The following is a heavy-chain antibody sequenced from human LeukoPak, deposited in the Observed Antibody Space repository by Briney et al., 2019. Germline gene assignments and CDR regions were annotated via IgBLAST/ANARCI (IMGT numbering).Heavy chain of an antibody. CDR3: ATEAVADKGGIH. D-gene: IGHD6-19*01. CDR2: IRYDGSNK. J-gene: IGHJ4*02. Sequence: GSLRLSCAASGFTFSSYGMHWVRQAPGKGLEWVAFIRYDGSNKYYADSVKGRFTISRDNSKNTLYLQMNSLRAEDTAVYYCATEAVADKGGIHWGQGTLVTVSS. V-gene: IGHV3-30*02. CDR1: GFTFSSYG.